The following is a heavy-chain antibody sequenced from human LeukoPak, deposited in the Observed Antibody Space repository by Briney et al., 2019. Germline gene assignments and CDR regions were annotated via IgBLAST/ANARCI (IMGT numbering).Heavy chain of an antibody. CDR3: ARPALYCTNGPGCWVDP. V-gene: IGHV1-2*02. D-gene: IGHD2-8*01. Sequence: ASVKVSCKASGYTFTGYYMHWVRQAPGQGLEWVGLINPNSGCTNFAQKLQGRVTMTRDTSISTAYIELSRLRPDDTAMYYCARPALYCTNGPGCWVDPWGQGTLVTVSS. J-gene: IGHJ5*02. CDR2: INPNSGCT. CDR1: GYTFTGYY.